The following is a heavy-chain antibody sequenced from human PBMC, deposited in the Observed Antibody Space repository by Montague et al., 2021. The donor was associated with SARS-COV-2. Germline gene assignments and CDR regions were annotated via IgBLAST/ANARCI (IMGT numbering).Heavy chain of an antibody. Sequence: SLRLSCAASGFSFSSCGMYWVRRAPGKGLEWVSSINYVATHKNYADPVRGRFTISRDDSTNTVYLQMDSLRGDDTAIYYCAKSLRGVGTTGMDFWGQGTLVTVSP. CDR2: INYVATHK. V-gene: IGHV3-23*01. CDR1: GFSFSSCG. CDR3: AKSLRGVGTTGMDF. J-gene: IGHJ4*02. D-gene: IGHD1-1*01.